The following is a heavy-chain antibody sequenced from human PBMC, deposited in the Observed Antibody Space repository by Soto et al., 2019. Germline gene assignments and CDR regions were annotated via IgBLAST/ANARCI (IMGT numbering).Heavy chain of an antibody. D-gene: IGHD3-3*01. J-gene: IGHJ6*04. Sequence: PWETRSLTCAVYGGSFRGYYCSWILQPPWNGLEWIVELNHSGSTNYNPSLKSRVTISVDTSKNQFSLKLSSVTAADTDVYYFARGTRRSGYYSHYYYYGMDVWGKGTTVTVSS. CDR3: ARGTRRSGYYSHYYYYGMDV. CDR1: GGSFRGYY. CDR2: LNHSGST. V-gene: IGHV4-34*01.